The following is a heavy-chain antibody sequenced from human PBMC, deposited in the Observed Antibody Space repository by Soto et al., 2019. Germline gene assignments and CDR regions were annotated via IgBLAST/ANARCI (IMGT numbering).Heavy chain of an antibody. D-gene: IGHD2-21*01. CDR2: IKSKISGGTA. Sequence: EVQLVESGGGLVKPGGSLRLSCAASGFTFSDGWMNWVRQAPGKGLEWVGRIKSKISGGTADYVAPVIGRFTISRDDSKNTVYLQMNSLKIEDTAVYYCTTTVGHLHSDPFDYWGQGALVTVSS. V-gene: IGHV3-15*07. CDR1: GFTFSDGW. CDR3: TTTVGHLHSDPFDY. J-gene: IGHJ4*02.